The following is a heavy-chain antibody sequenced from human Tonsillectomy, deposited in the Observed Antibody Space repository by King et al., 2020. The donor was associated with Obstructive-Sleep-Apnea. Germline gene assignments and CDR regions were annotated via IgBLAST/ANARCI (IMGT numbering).Heavy chain of an antibody. J-gene: IGHJ4*02. CDR2: IRGGGGGT. V-gene: IGHV3-23*04. CDR1: GFTFLYYA. D-gene: IGHD6-13*01. CDR3: AKSDSWYYFDS. Sequence: VQLVESGGGLAQPGGALKLSCGASGFTFLYYAINCVRQAPGKGLEVVSRIRGGGGGTFYSEPAQGRFAHPRGNSKNKLFLQMNSLKADDTAVYYCAKSDSWYYFDSWGQGALVTVSS.